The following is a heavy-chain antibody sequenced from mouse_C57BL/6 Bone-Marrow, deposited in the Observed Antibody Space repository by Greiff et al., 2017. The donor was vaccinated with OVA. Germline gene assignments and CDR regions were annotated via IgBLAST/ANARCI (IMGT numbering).Heavy chain of an antibody. D-gene: IGHD2-1*01. V-gene: IGHV5-4*01. CDR2: ISDGGSYT. CDR3: ARDEGGVYSGYYAMDY. J-gene: IGHJ4*01. CDR1: GFTFSSYA. Sequence: EVMLVESGGGLVKPGGSLKLSCAASGFTFSSYAMSWVRQTPEKRLEWVATISDGGSYTYYPDNVKGRFTISRDNAKNNLYLQMSHLKSEDTAMYYCARDEGGVYSGYYAMDYWGQGTSVTVSS.